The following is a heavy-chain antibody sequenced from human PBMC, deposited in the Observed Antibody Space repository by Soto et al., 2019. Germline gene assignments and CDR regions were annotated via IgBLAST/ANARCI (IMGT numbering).Heavy chain of an antibody. J-gene: IGHJ6*02. CDR3: ARAVWEHEGMDV. CDR1: GFTFSSYA. CDR2: ISYDGSNK. D-gene: IGHD1-1*01. Sequence: QVQLVESGGGVVQPGRSLRLSCAASGFTFSSYAMHWVCKAPGKGPELVAVISYDGSNKYYADSVKGRFTISRDNSKNTLYLQRNSLRAADTAVYYGARAVWEHEGMDVWCQGTKVTVSS. V-gene: IGHV3-30-3*01.